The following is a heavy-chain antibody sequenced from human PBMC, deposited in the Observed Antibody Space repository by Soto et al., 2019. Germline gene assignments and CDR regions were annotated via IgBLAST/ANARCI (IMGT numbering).Heavy chain of an antibody. Sequence: SETLSLTCTVSGGSISPYYWSWIRQPPGKGLEWIGYIYYSGSTSYNPSLRSRVTISVDTSRNQFSLKLGSVTAADTAVYYCARADGYYVLSGWGQGTLVTVSS. CDR1: GGSISPYY. D-gene: IGHD3-10*02. CDR2: IYYSGST. CDR3: ARADGYYVLSG. V-gene: IGHV4-59*12. J-gene: IGHJ4*02.